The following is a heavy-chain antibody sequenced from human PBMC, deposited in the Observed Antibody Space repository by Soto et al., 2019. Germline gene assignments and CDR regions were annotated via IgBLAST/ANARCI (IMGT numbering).Heavy chain of an antibody. CDR3: ARGRHILTGYYRDLNYGMDV. V-gene: IGHV4-30-2*01. CDR1: GGSISSGGYS. D-gene: IGHD3-9*01. J-gene: IGHJ6*02. CDR2: IYHSGST. Sequence: PSETLSLTCAVSGGSISSGGYSWSWIRQPPGKGLEWIGDIYHSGSTYYNPSLKSRVTISVDRSKKQFSLKLSSVTAADTAVYYCARGRHILTGYYRDLNYGMDVWGQGTTVTVSS.